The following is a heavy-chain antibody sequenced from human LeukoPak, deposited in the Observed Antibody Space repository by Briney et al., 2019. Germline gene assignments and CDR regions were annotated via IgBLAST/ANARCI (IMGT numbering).Heavy chain of an antibody. V-gene: IGHV1-46*01. J-gene: IGHJ5*02. CDR2: INPSGGST. Sequence: GGSLRLSCAASGYTFTSYYMHWVRQAPGQGLEWMGIINPSGGSTSYAQKFQGRVTMTRDTSTSTVYMELSSLRSEDTAVYYCARDFEYYYDSSGSYNWFDPWGQGTLVTVSS. D-gene: IGHD3-22*01. CDR3: ARDFEYYYDSSGSYNWFDP. CDR1: GYTFTSYY.